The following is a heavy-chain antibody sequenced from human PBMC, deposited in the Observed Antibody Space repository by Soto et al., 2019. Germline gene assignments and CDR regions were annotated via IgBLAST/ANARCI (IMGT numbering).Heavy chain of an antibody. D-gene: IGHD3-10*01. CDR1: GGAVS. J-gene: IGHJ4*02. Sequence: QVQLEQSAVEVKQPGSSVKIPCKASGGAVSWVRQAPGQGFEWLAGVVPTFGTIKYGQKFPDRLTITAQYMSLTRLRPGDTGVFFCAASRSDPRDMYFGSWSSLDYGGQGTLV. V-gene: IGHV1-69*01. CDR3: AASRSDPRDMYFGSWSSLDY. CDR2: VVPTFGTI.